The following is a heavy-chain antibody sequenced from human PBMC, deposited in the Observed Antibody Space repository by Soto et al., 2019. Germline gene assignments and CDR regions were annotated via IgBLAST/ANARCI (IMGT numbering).Heavy chain of an antibody. CDR2: VSPPFRTS. D-gene: IGHD3-10*01. V-gene: IGHV1-69*01. Sequence: QVQLVQSGAEVKKPGSSVKVSCKTSGVSFNNNGIGWVRQAPGHGLEWMGGVSPPFRTSNYARKFQGRISITADASTGTVNMELSSLTSEDTAQYYCARVLYYGSGSYSPYGMDVWGQGTKVTVSS. CDR1: GVSFNNNG. CDR3: ARVLYYGSGSYSPYGMDV. J-gene: IGHJ6*02.